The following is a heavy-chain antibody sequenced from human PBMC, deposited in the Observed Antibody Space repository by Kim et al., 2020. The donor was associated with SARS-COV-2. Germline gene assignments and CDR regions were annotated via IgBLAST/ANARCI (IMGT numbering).Heavy chain of an antibody. D-gene: IGHD6-19*01. CDR1: GFTFSSYW. Sequence: GGSLRLSCAASGFTFSSYWMHWVRQAPGKGLVWVSRIDSDGSITRYADSVKGRFTISRDNAKNTLYLQMNSLRADDTAVYYCAVWGYSSGWYGVDYWGQGTLVTVSS. J-gene: IGHJ4*02. CDR2: IDSDGSIT. V-gene: IGHV3-74*01. CDR3: AVWGYSSGWYGVDY.